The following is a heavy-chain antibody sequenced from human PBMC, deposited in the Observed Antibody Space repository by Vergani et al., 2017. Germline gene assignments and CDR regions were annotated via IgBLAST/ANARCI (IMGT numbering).Heavy chain of an antibody. CDR3: TTDPRYCGDGSCYWLRDHHYYGMDV. CDR2: IKSTFDRGTT. V-gene: IGHV3-15*07. J-gene: IGHJ6*02. D-gene: IGHD2-21*01. CDR1: GFSFSNAW. Sequence: EVQLVESGGGIVKPGGSLRLSCVASGFSFSNAWMNWVRRTPGKGLEWVGRIKSTFDRGTTDYAAAVKGRFTISRDDSKNKLFLQMNGLKTEDIGVYYCTTDPRYCGDGSCYWLRDHHYYGMDVWGQGTTVTVSS.